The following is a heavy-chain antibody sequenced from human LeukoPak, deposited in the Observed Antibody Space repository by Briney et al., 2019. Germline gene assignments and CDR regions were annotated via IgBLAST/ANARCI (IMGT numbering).Heavy chain of an antibody. V-gene: IGHV4-31*03. CDR3: ARDNHYFDY. J-gene: IGHJ4*02. CDR1: GGSISSGGYY. D-gene: IGHD1-14*01. CDR2: IYNSGTT. Sequence: KSSQTLSLTCTVSGGSISSGGYYWNWIRQLPGKGLEWIGYIYNSGTTYYNPSLKSRVTISVDSSKSQFSLQLTSVTAADMAVYYCARDNHYFDYWGQGTLVTVSS.